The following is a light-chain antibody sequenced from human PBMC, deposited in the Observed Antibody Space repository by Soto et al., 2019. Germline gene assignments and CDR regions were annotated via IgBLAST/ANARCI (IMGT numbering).Light chain of an antibody. CDR2: AAT. CDR3: QHFDNSPT. Sequence: EIVLTQSPATLSVSPGGRATLSCRASQTVSSSDVAWHQQTPGQALSLLIDAATASATAIPDRFSGTGSGTESTLASSRPEPDAGAVYFYQHFDNSPTFGGGTKVEIK. CDR1: QTVSSSD. V-gene: IGKV3-20*01. J-gene: IGKJ4*01.